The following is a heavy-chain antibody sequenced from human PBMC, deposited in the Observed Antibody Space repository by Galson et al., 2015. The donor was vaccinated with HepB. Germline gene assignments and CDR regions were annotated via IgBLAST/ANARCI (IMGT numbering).Heavy chain of an antibody. CDR2: ISSSSSYI. Sequence: SLRLSCAASGFTFSSYSMNWVRQAPGKGLEWVSSISSSSSYIYYADSVKGRFTISRDNARNSLYLQMNSLRAEDTAVYYCARDHDRIQLWLRSPYYYYGMDVWGQGTTVTVSS. CDR3: ARDHDRIQLWLRSPYYYYGMDV. V-gene: IGHV3-21*01. D-gene: IGHD5-18*01. J-gene: IGHJ6*02. CDR1: GFTFSSYS.